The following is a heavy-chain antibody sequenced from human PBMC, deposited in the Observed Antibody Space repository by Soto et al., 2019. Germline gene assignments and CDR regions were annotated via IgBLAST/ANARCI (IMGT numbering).Heavy chain of an antibody. J-gene: IGHJ3*02. V-gene: IGHV3-23*01. CDR2: ISGSGGST. D-gene: IGHD4-17*01. Sequence: EVQLLESGGGLVQPGGSLRLSCAASGFTFSSYAMSWVRQAPGKGLEWVSAISGSGGSTYYADSVKGRFTISRDNSKNPLYLQMNRLRAEDTAVYYCAKKERGNSDDFGDYGAVGDAFDIWGQGTMVTVSS. CDR1: GFTFSSYA. CDR3: AKKERGNSDDFGDYGAVGDAFDI.